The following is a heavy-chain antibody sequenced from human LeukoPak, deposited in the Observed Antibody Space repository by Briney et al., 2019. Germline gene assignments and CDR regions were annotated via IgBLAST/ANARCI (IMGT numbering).Heavy chain of an antibody. CDR2: ISSSSSTI. CDR3: ARSLTYYYDSSGYYPYYFDY. Sequence: PGGSLRLSCAASGFTFSSYSMNWVRQAPGKGLEWVSYISSSSSTIYYADSVKGRFTISSDNAKNSLYLQMNSLRAEDTAVYYCARSLTYYYDSSGYYPYYFDYWGQGTLVTVSS. D-gene: IGHD3-22*01. CDR1: GFTFSSYS. J-gene: IGHJ4*02. V-gene: IGHV3-48*01.